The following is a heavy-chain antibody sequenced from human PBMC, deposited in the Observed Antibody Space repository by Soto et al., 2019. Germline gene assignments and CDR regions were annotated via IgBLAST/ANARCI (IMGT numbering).Heavy chain of an antibody. D-gene: IGHD3-10*01. CDR3: ARGKGFGELKPDDAFDI. J-gene: IGHJ3*02. Sequence: GASVKVSCKASEGTFSSYAISWVRQAPGQGLEWMGGIIPIFGTANYAQKFQGRVTITADESTSTAYMELSSLRSEDTAVYYCARGKGFGELKPDDAFDIWGQGTMVTV. CDR1: EGTFSSYA. CDR2: IIPIFGTA. V-gene: IGHV1-69*13.